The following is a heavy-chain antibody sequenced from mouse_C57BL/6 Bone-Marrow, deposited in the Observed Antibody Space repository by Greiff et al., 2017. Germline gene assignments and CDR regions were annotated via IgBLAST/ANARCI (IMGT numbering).Heavy chain of an antibody. Sequence: QVQLQQPGAELVRPGSSVKLSCKASGYTFTSYWMHWVKPRPIQGLEWIGNIYPAGSETYYNQKFKDKATLTVDKSSSTAYMELSSLTSEDSAVYYCARSFSYWGRGTLVTVSA. CDR1: GYTFTSYW. J-gene: IGHJ3*01. CDR2: IYPAGSET. CDR3: ARSFSY. V-gene: IGHV1-52*01.